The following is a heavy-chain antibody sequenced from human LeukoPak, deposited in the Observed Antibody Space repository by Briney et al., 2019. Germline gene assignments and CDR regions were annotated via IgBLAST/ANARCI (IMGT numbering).Heavy chain of an antibody. CDR1: GGSMSSSIYY. D-gene: IGHD2-15*01. CDR3: ARADCSGGSCSVYNWFDP. CDR2: INHSGST. Sequence: PSETLSLTCTVSGGSMSSSIYYWGWIRQPPGKGLEWIGEINHSGSTNYNPSLKSRVTISVDTSKNQFSLKLSSVTAADTAVYYCARADCSGGSCSVYNWFDPWGQGTLVTVSS. J-gene: IGHJ5*02. V-gene: IGHV4-39*07.